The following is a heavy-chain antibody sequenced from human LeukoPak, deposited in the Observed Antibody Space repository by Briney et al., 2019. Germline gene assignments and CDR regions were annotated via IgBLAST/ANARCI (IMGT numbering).Heavy chain of an antibody. D-gene: IGHD2-2*01. Sequence: PGGSLRLSCAASGFTFCIYGMHWVRQAPGKGLEWVAFIRYDGSNKYYADSVKGRFTISRDNSKNTLYLQMNSLRAEDTAVYYCAKEIVVVPAPDPWGQGTLVTVSS. J-gene: IGHJ5*02. CDR2: IRYDGSNK. V-gene: IGHV3-30*02. CDR1: GFTFCIYG. CDR3: AKEIVVVPAPDP.